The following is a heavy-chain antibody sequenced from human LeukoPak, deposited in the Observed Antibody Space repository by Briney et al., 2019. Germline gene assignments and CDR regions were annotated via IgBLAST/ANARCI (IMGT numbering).Heavy chain of an antibody. J-gene: IGHJ4*02. D-gene: IGHD3-10*01. CDR1: GGTFSSYA. CDR3: ARGGEVTMVRGVIEALRYYFDY. V-gene: IGHV1-69*04. Sequence: ASVKVSCKASGGTFSSYAISWVRQAPGQGLEWMGRIIPILGIANYAQKFQGRVTITADKSTSTAYMELSSLRSEDTAVYYCARGGEVTMVRGVIEALRYYFDYWGQGTLVTVSS. CDR2: IIPILGIA.